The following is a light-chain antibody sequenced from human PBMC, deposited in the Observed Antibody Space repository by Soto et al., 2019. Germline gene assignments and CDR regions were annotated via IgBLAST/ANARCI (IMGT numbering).Light chain of an antibody. CDR1: RSNIGRNI. CDR2: TNN. V-gene: IGLV1-44*01. CDR3: ASWDDSLNALV. Sequence: QSVLTQPPSLSETPGQRVTISCSGSRSNIGRNIVNWYQQLPGMAPKLLMSTNNQRYSGVPDRFSGSKSGSSASLAISGLQSEDEAAYYCASWDDSLNALVFGGGTKLTVL. J-gene: IGLJ2*01.